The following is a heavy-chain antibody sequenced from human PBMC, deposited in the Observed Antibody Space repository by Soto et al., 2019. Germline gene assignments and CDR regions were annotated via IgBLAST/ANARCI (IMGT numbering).Heavy chain of an antibody. Sequence: SETLSLTCAVYDGSFSGDYWTWIRQPPGTGLEWIGEINHSGSTNYNPSLKSRVTISVDTSKNQFSLKLTSVTAADTAVYYCARDKITGLFDYWGEGTLVTVS. V-gene: IGHV4-34*01. CDR3: ARDKITGLFDY. CDR1: DGSFSGDY. CDR2: INHSGST. J-gene: IGHJ4*02. D-gene: IGHD2-8*02.